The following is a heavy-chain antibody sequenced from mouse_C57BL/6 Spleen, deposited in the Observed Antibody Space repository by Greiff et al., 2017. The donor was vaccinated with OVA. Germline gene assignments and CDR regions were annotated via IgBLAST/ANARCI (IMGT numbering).Heavy chain of an antibody. V-gene: IGHV10-1*01. CDR3: VRRYSNYDGGFAY. Sequence: GGGLVQPKGSLKLSCAASGFSFNTYAMNWVRQAPGKGLEWVARIRSKSNNYATYYADSVKDRFTISRDDSESMLYLQMNNLKTEDTAMYYCVRRYSNYDGGFAYWGQGTLVTVSA. D-gene: IGHD2-5*01. J-gene: IGHJ3*01. CDR2: IRSKSNNYAT. CDR1: GFSFNTYA.